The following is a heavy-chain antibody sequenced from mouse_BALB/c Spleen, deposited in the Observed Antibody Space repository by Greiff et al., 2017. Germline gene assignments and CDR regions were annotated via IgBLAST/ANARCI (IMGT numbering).Heavy chain of an antibody. J-gene: IGHJ4*01. Sequence: QVQLQQSGPELVKPGASVKISCKASGYTFTDYEMHWVKQTPVHGLEWIGAIDPETGGTAYNQKFKGKATLTADKSSSTAYMELRSLTSEDSAVYYCTRAITSYAMDYWGQGTSVTVSS. CDR3: TRAITSYAMDY. CDR2: IDPETGGT. D-gene: IGHD1-2*01. V-gene: IGHV1-15*01. CDR1: GYTFTDYE.